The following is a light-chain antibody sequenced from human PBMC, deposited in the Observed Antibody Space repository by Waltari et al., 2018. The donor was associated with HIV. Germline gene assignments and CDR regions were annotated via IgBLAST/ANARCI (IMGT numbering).Light chain of an antibody. J-gene: IGLJ1*01. V-gene: IGLV2-23*02. CDR3: CSYAGSNIFYV. Sequence: QFALTQPASVSGSPGQSITISCTGTTSHVRSYNLVSWYQQHPSKAPNLMIYEVSTRHSGGSKSFAGSKSGTTTSPTFSGLQAEDEADYYFCSYAGSNIFYVFGTGTKVTVL. CDR2: EVS. CDR1: TSHVRSYNL.